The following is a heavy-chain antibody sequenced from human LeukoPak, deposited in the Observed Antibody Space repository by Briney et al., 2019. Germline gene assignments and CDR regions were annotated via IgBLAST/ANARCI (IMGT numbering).Heavy chain of an antibody. Sequence: SEALSLTCTVSGGSIRSFYWSWIRQAPGRGLEWIGFISYSGYTSYSPSLKSRVAISVDTSRSQFSLRLSSMTAADTAIYYCARGRNDNGGMFFDSWAQGTLVTVSS. J-gene: IGHJ4*02. D-gene: IGHD4-23*01. CDR3: ARGRNDNGGMFFDS. CDR1: GGSIRSFY. CDR2: ISYSGYT. V-gene: IGHV4-59*01.